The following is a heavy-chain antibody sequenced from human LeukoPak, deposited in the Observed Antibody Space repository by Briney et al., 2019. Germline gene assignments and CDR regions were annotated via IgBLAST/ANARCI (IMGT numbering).Heavy chain of an antibody. CDR3: AKAGYYYDSSGYYQEN. CDR1: GFTFSSYA. CDR2: ISGSGGST. V-gene: IGHV3-23*01. D-gene: IGHD3-22*01. J-gene: IGHJ4*02. Sequence: GGSLRLSCAASGFTFSSYAMSWVRQAPGKGLEWVSAISGSGGSTYYADSVKGRFTISRDNSKNTLYLQMNSLRAEDTAVYYCAKAGYYYDSSGYYQENWGQGTLVTVSS.